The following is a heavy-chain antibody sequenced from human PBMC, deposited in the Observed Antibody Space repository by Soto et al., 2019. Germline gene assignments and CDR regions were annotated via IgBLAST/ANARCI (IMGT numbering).Heavy chain of an antibody. Sequence: TSETLSLTCVVSGGSLSDYFWSWIRQPPGMALEWIGEINHLGSINYNPSLKSRVTMSVDTSKSQFSLTLNSVTAADTAAYYCARALGLLPGGYWHGWFDPWGQGTLVTVSS. CDR2: INHLGSI. CDR3: ARALGLLPGGYWHGWFDP. CDR1: GGSLSDYF. J-gene: IGHJ5*02. V-gene: IGHV4-34*01. D-gene: IGHD3-22*01.